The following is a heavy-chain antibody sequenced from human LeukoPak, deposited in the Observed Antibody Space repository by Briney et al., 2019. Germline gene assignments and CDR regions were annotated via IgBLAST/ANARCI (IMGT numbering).Heavy chain of an antibody. CDR3: ARGRHNWFDP. J-gene: IGHJ5*02. CDR2: IYTSGST. CDR1: GGSISSGSYY. V-gene: IGHV4-61*02. Sequence: PSQTLSLTCTVSGGSISSGSYYWSWIRQPAGKGLEWIGRIYTSGSTNYNPSLKSRVTISVDTSKNQFSLKLSSVTAADTAVYYCARGRHNWFDPWGQGTLVTVSS.